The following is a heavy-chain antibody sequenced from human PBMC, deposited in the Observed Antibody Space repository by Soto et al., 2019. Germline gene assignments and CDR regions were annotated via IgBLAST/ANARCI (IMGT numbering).Heavy chain of an antibody. D-gene: IGHD6-13*01. J-gene: IGHJ4*02. CDR2: IFWDDDK. CDR1: GFSLSTSGVG. CDR3: AHRPGLYISSWYVYFDY. Sequence: QITLKESGPTLGNPTQPLTLTCTFSGFSLSTSGVGVGGIRQPPGKALKGLVLIFWDDDKRYSPSLKSRLTINKDTSKNPVVLTKTNMAPVDTATYYCAHRPGLYISSWYVYFDYWGQGTLVTVSS. V-gene: IGHV2-5*02.